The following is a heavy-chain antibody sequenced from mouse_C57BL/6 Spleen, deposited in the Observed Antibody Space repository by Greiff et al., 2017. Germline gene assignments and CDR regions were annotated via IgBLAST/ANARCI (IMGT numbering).Heavy chain of an antibody. J-gene: IGHJ2*01. CDR2: IYPGSGST. Sequence: QVQLQQPGAELVKPGASVKMSCKASGYTFTSYWITWVKQRPGQGLEWIGDIYPGSGSTNYNEKFKSKGTLTVDTSSSTAYMQLSSLTSEDSAVYYCARLEGYYGGGYFDYWGQGTTLTVSS. CDR3: ARLEGYYGGGYFDY. CDR1: GYTFTSYW. D-gene: IGHD1-1*01. V-gene: IGHV1-55*01.